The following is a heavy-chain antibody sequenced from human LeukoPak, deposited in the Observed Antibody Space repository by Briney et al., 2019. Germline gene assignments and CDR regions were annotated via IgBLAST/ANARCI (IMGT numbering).Heavy chain of an antibody. V-gene: IGHV3-21*01. CDR2: ISSSSSYI. CDR3: ARAAVRTNAFDI. CDR1: GFTFSSYS. J-gene: IGHJ3*02. D-gene: IGHD4/OR15-4a*01. Sequence: GRSLRLSCAASGFTFSSYSMNWVRQAPGRGLEWVSSISSSSSYIYYADSVKGRFTISRDNAKNSLYLQMNSLRAEDTAVYYCARAAVRTNAFDIWGQGTMVTVSS.